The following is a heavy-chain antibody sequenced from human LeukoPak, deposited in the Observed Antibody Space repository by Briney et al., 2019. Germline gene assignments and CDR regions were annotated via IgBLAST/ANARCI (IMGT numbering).Heavy chain of an antibody. Sequence: ASVKVSCKASGYTFTDNYIHWVRQAPGQGLEWMGRVNPNSGGINYAQKFQGRVTMTRDTSINTAFVELRRLRSDDTATYYCARAQNYHDRSGYSDDTFDVWGHGTMITVSS. CDR2: VNPNSGGI. J-gene: IGHJ3*01. V-gene: IGHV1-2*06. CDR3: ARAQNYHDRSGYSDDTFDV. D-gene: IGHD3-22*01. CDR1: GYTFTDNY.